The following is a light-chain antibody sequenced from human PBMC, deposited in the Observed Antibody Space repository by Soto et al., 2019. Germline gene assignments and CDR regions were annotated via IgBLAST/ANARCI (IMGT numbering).Light chain of an antibody. J-gene: IGKJ2*01. V-gene: IGKV1-27*01. Sequence: DIQMTQSPPSLSASVGDRVTITCRASQAISNFVAWYQQKAGKAPSLLIYEASTLQSGVPSRFSGRGSGTAFTLTISSPQPEDVATYFCQNYNGAPYAFGQGTKLEIK. CDR1: QAISNF. CDR2: EAS. CDR3: QNYNGAPYA.